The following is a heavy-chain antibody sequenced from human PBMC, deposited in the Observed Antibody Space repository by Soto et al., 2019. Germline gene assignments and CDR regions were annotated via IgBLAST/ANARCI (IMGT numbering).Heavy chain of an antibody. D-gene: IGHD3-22*01. V-gene: IGHV4-59*08. CDR2: IYYSGST. Sequence: SETLSLTCTVSGGSISSYYWSWIRRPPGKGLEWIGYIYYSGSTNYNPSLKSRVTISVDTSKNQFSLKLSSVTAADTAVYYCARFRDTYYYDSSGYYYFDYWGQGTLVTVSS. CDR1: GGSISSYY. J-gene: IGHJ4*02. CDR3: ARFRDTYYYDSSGYYYFDY.